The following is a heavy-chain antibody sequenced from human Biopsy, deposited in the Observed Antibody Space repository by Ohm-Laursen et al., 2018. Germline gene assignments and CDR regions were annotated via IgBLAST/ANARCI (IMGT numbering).Heavy chain of an antibody. V-gene: IGHV1-69*04. CDR3: AADADGYYTEFDY. CDR1: GGPSSNYA. D-gene: IGHD3-3*01. Sequence: SVKVSCKASGGPSSNYAFSWVRQAPGQGLEWVGRIVPVLGHLNYAQRFQGRVSITADKSTSYVFMELSRLISGDTAVYYCAADADGYYTEFDYWGPGTLVTVSS. J-gene: IGHJ4*02. CDR2: IVPVLGHL.